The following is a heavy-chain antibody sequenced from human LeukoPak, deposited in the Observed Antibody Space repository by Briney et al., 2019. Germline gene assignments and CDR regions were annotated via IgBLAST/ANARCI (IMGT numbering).Heavy chain of an antibody. CDR3: ARVFGSSRGDWFDP. D-gene: IGHD6-13*01. CDR2: IIPIFGTA. CDR1: GGTFSTYA. J-gene: IGHJ5*02. Sequence: SVKVSCKASGGTFSTYAISWVRQAPGQGLEWMGGIIPIFGTANYAQKFQGRVTITADESTSTAYMELSSLRSEDTAVYYCARVFGSSRGDWFDPWGQGTLVTVSS. V-gene: IGHV1-69*13.